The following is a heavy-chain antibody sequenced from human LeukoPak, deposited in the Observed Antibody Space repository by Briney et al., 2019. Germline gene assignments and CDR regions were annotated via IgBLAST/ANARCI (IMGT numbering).Heavy chain of an antibody. Sequence: SETLSLTCAVYGGSFSGYYWSWIRQPPGKGLEWIGEINHSGSTNYNPSLKSRVTMSVDTSKNQFSLKLSSVTAADTAVYYCARGGLISLANTPLGAFDIWGQGTMVSVSS. CDR3: ARGGLISLANTPLGAFDI. CDR1: GGSFSGYY. V-gene: IGHV4-34*01. J-gene: IGHJ3*02. CDR2: INHSGST. D-gene: IGHD3/OR15-3a*01.